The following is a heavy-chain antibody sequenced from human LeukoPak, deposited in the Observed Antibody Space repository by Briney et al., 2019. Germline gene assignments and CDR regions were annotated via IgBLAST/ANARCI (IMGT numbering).Heavy chain of an antibody. CDR2: ISTSSSTI. V-gene: IGHV3-48*01. CDR3: AKSTCSDGTCSLYYFDY. D-gene: IGHD2-15*01. CDR1: GFTFSSYS. Sequence: GGSLRLSCAASGFTFSSYSMNWVRQAPGKGLEWVSYISTSSSTIYYADSVKGRFTISRDNAKNSLYLQMSSLRAEDTAVYYCAKSTCSDGTCSLYYFDYWGQGTLVTVSS. J-gene: IGHJ4*02.